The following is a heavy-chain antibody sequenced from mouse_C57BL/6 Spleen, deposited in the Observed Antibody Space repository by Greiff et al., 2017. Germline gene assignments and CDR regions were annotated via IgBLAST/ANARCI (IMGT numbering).Heavy chain of an antibody. J-gene: IGHJ2*01. CDR3: ARDRGY. CDR1: GYSITSGYY. D-gene: IGHD3-1*01. CDR2: ISYDGSN. V-gene: IGHV3-6*01. Sequence: VQLQQSGPGLVKPSQSLSLTCSVTGYSITSGYYWNWIRQFPGNKLEWMGYISYDGSNNYNPSLKNRIPITRDTSKNQFFLKLNSVTTEDTATYYCARDRGYWGQGTTLTVSS.